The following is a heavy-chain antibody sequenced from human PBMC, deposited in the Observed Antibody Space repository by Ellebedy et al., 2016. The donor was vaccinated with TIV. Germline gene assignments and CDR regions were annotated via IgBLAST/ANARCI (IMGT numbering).Heavy chain of an antibody. D-gene: IGHD3-22*01. V-gene: IGHV3-30*04. CDR2: ISPDGSQE. Sequence: GESLKISXAASGFAFTSYPMHWVRQAPGKGLEWVAVISPDGSQEAYADSVRGRFTISRDNYKSTLNLQMNSLRPEDTAIYYCAKGFYDNYHYGMDVWGRGTAVTVSS. CDR1: GFAFTSYP. J-gene: IGHJ6*02. CDR3: AKGFYDNYHYGMDV.